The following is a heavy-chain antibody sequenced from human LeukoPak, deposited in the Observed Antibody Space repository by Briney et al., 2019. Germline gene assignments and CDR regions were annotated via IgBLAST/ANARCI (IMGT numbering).Heavy chain of an antibody. Sequence: SVKVSCKASGYTFTSYGISWVRQAPGQGLEWMGGIIPIFGTANYAQKFQGRVTITADESTSTAYMELSSLRSEDTAVYYCARDQGGNWDYFDYWGQGTLVTVSS. CDR1: GYTFTSYG. CDR2: IIPIFGTA. CDR3: ARDQGGNWDYFDY. J-gene: IGHJ4*02. D-gene: IGHD4-23*01. V-gene: IGHV1-69*13.